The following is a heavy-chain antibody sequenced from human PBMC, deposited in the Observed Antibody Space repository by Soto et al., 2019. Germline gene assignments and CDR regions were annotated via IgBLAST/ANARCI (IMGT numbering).Heavy chain of an antibody. CDR2: ISWDGGNT. J-gene: IGHJ4*02. Sequence: GGSLRLSCAASGFTFDDYTMHWVRQAPGKGLEWVSMISWDGGNTYYADSVKGRFTISRDNSKNSLYLQMNSLRTEDTALYYCAKDSSWTIDYWGQGTLVTVSS. D-gene: IGHD4-17*01. CDR1: GFTFDDYT. CDR3: AKDSSWTIDY. V-gene: IGHV3-43*01.